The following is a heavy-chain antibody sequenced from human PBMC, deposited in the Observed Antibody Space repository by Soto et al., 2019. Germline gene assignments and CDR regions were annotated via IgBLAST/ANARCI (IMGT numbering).Heavy chain of an antibody. D-gene: IGHD5-12*01. CDR1: GFTFGDYA. V-gene: IGHV3-49*04. CDR3: CVDRKWFDH. CDR2: IRSKAYGGTT. Sequence: GGSLRLSCTASGFTFGDYAMSWVRQAPGKGLEWVGFIRSKAYGGTTEYAASVKGRFTISRDDSKSIAYLQMNSLKTEDTAVYYCCVDRKWFDHWGQGTLVTVXS. J-gene: IGHJ5*02.